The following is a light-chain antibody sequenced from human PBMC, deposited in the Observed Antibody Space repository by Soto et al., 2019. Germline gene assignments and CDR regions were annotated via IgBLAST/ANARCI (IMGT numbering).Light chain of an antibody. Sequence: EIALTQSPGTLSLSPGERATLSWRASQSVSGRYLAWYQQKPGQAPRLLIYGASSRATGIPDRFSGSGSETDFTLTITRLETEDFAVYYCQQYDISPLTFGGGTKWIS. J-gene: IGKJ4*01. V-gene: IGKV3-20*01. CDR1: QSVSGRY. CDR3: QQYDISPLT. CDR2: GAS.